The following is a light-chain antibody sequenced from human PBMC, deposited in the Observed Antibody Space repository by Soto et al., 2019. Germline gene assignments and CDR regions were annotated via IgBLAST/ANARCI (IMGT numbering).Light chain of an antibody. Sequence: DIQMTQSPSTLSASVGDRVTITCRASQRISNWLAWYQQKPGKAPKLLIYDASGLESGVPSRFSGSGSGTEFTLTISSLQPDDFATYYCQQYNSYLWTFGQGTKVDIK. J-gene: IGKJ1*01. CDR2: DAS. V-gene: IGKV1-5*01. CDR3: QQYNSYLWT. CDR1: QRISNW.